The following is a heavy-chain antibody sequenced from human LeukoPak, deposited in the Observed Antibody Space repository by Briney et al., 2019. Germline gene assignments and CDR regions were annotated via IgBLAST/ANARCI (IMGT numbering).Heavy chain of an antibody. V-gene: IGHV3-30-3*01. CDR3: ARVGSFDWNLMYYFDY. J-gene: IGHJ4*02. D-gene: IGHD1-7*01. CDR1: GFTFSTYW. Sequence: GGSLRLSCAASGFTFSTYWMHWVRQAPGKGLEWVAVISYDGSNKYYADSVKGRFTISRDNSKNTLYLQMNSLRAEDTAVYYCARVGSFDWNLMYYFDYWGQGTLVTVSS. CDR2: ISYDGSNK.